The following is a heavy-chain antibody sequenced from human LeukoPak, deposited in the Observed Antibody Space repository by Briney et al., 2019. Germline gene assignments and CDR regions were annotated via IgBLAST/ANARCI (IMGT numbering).Heavy chain of an antibody. CDR3: ARLVGAATDPFDY. V-gene: IGHV4-39*01. J-gene: IGHJ4*02. D-gene: IGHD1-26*01. CDR1: GRSISSSINY. Sequence: SEALSLTCTVSGRSISSSINYWGWIRQPPGKGLEWMGSIYYSGSTYYTPSLKSRVTISIDTSKNQFSLKLSSVTAADTAVYYCARLVGAATDPFDYWGQGTLVTVSS. CDR2: IYYSGST.